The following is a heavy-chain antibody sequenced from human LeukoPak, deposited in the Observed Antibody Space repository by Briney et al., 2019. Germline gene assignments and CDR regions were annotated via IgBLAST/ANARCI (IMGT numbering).Heavy chain of an antibody. Sequence: SETLSLTCTVSGGSISSGGFYWSWIRQHPGKGLEWIGYIYYSGSTYYNPSLKSRVTISVDTSKNQFSLKLSSVTAADTAVYYCARMGDDILTGYPIDYWGQGTLVTVSS. D-gene: IGHD3-9*01. J-gene: IGHJ4*02. CDR1: GGSISSGGFY. V-gene: IGHV4-31*03. CDR2: IYYSGST. CDR3: ARMGDDILTGYPIDY.